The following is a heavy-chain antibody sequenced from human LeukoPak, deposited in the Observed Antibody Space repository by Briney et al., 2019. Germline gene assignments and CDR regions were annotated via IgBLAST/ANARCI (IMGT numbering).Heavy chain of an antibody. J-gene: IGHJ4*02. CDR2: IIPIFGIA. V-gene: IGHV1-69*04. Sequence: SLKVSCKAPGGTFSRYAISWVRHAPGQRLWWMGRIIPIFGIANYAQKFQGRVTITADKSTSTAYMELSSLRSEDTAVYYCASSRDVLTGVFDYWGQGTLVTVSS. CDR3: ASSRDVLTGVFDY. D-gene: IGHD2-21*02. CDR1: GGTFSRYA.